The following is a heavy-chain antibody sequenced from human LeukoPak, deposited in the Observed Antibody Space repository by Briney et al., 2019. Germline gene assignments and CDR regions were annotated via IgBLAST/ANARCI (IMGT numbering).Heavy chain of an antibody. D-gene: IGHD3-3*01. CDR2: LSDSGTTT. V-gene: IGHV3-23*01. CDR3: AKDPVYGSGQSHPSDY. CDR1: GFTFRNCG. J-gene: IGHJ4*02. Sequence: GGSLRLSCAASGFTFRNCGMSWVRQAPGKGLEWVSALSDSGTTTYYADSVKGRFTISRDISKNTLYLQMNSLRVEDTAVYYCAKDPVYGSGQSHPSDYWGQGTLVTASS.